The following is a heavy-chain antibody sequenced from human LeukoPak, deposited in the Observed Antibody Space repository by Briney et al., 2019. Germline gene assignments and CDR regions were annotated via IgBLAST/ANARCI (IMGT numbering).Heavy chain of an antibody. CDR1: GFTFSTYG. CDR2: IWSDGSNK. V-gene: IGHV3-33*01. Sequence: GGSLRLSCAASGFTFSTYGMHWVRQAPGKGLEWVAVIWSDGSNKYYADSVKGRFTISRDNSKNTLYLQMNSLRAEDTAVYYCARDGVSYYDFWGGYRRGYFDYWGQGTLVTVSS. CDR3: ARDGVSYYDFWGGYRRGYFDY. D-gene: IGHD3-3*01. J-gene: IGHJ4*02.